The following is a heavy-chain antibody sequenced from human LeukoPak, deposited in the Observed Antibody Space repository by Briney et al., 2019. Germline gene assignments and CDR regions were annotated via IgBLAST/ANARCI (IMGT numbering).Heavy chain of an antibody. CDR2: ISNSGGRT. D-gene: IGHD1-26*01. CDR1: GFTFSSYA. Sequence: GGSLRLSCAASGFTFSSYAMSWVRQAPGKGLEWVSSISNSGGRTFYTDSVKGRFTISRDNAKNTLYLQMNSLTAEDTAVYYCIRDLGGRSGHWGQGTLVTVSS. V-gene: IGHV3-23*01. J-gene: IGHJ4*02. CDR3: IRDLGGRSGH.